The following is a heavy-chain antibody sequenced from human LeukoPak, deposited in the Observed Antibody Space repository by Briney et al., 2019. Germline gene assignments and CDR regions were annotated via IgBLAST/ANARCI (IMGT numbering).Heavy chain of an antibody. J-gene: IGHJ6*03. CDR2: IKQDGSEN. D-gene: IGHD3-3*01. CDR1: GFTFSSYW. CDR3: ARAGLTYYDFWSGYPYYMDV. Sequence: PGGSRTLSCAASGFTFSSYWMSWVRQAPGEGLEWVANIKQDGSENYYVDSVKGRFTISRDNAKNSLYLQMNSLRVEDTAVYYCARAGLTYYDFWSGYPYYMDVWGKGTTVTVSS. V-gene: IGHV3-7*01.